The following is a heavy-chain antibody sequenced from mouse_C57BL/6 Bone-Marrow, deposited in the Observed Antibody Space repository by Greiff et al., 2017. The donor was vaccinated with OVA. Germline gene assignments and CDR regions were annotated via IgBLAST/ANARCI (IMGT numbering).Heavy chain of an antibody. D-gene: IGHD4-1*01. Sequence: EVQLQQSGPELVKPGASVKMSCKASGYTFTDYNMHWVTQSPGQSLEWIGYINPNNGGTSYNQKFKGKATLTVYKSSSTAYMELRSLTSADSAVSYCARTGSAWFAYWGQGTLVTVSA. V-gene: IGHV1-22*01. J-gene: IGHJ3*01. CDR1: GYTFTDYN. CDR2: INPNNGGT. CDR3: ARTGSAWFAY.